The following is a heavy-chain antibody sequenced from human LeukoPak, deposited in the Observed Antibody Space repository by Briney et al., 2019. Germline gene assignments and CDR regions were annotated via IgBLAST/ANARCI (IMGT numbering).Heavy chain of an antibody. J-gene: IGHJ4*02. CDR3: AKRGVVIRVILVGFHKEAYYFDS. CDR1: GITLSNYG. Sequence: GGSLRLSCAVSGITLSNYGMSRVRQAPGKGLEWVAGISDSGGTTSYADSVKGRFTISRDNPKNTLYLQMNSLRAEDTAVYFCAKRGVVIRVILVGFHKEAYYFDSWGQGALVTVSS. D-gene: IGHD3-22*01. V-gene: IGHV3-23*01. CDR2: ISDSGGTT.